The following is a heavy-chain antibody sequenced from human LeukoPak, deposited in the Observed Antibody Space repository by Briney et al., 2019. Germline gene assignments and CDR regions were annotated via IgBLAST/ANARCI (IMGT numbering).Heavy chain of an antibody. V-gene: IGHV1-69*13. D-gene: IGHD5-18*01. CDR2: IIPIFGTA. CDR1: GGTFSSYA. J-gene: IGHJ6*02. CDR3: ARVTEVYSYGYRAYGMDV. Sequence: ASVKVSCTASGGTFSSYAISWVRQAPGQGLEWMGGIIPIFGTANYAQKFQGRVTITADESTSTAYMELSSLRSEDTAVYYCARVTEVYSYGYRAYGMDVWGQGTTVTVSS.